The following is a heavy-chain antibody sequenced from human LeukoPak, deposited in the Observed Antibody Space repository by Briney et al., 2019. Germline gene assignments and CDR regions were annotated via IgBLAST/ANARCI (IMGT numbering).Heavy chain of an antibody. CDR3: ARAPNIYDYIWGSYRTPFDY. V-gene: IGHV4-61*01. CDR1: GGSVSSGSYY. Sequence: SETLSLTCTVSGGSVSSGSYYWSWIRQPPGKGLEWIGYIYYSGSTNYNPSLKSRVTISVDPSKNQFSLKLSSVTAADTAVYYCARAPNIYDYIWGSYRTPFDYWGQGTLVTVSS. CDR2: IYYSGST. J-gene: IGHJ4*02. D-gene: IGHD3-16*02.